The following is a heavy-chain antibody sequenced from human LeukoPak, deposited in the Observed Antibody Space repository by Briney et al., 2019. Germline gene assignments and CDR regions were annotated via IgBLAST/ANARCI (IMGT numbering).Heavy chain of an antibody. CDR3: ARDDGGTLFDY. CDR2: IYYSGST. Sequence: SGTLSLTCTVSGGSISSGDYYWRWIRQPPGKGLEWIGYIYYSGSTYYNPSLKSRVTISVDTSKNQFSLKLSSVTAADTAVYYCARDDGGTLFDYWGQGTLVTVSS. J-gene: IGHJ4*02. CDR1: GGSISSGDYY. D-gene: IGHD4-23*01. V-gene: IGHV4-30-4*01.